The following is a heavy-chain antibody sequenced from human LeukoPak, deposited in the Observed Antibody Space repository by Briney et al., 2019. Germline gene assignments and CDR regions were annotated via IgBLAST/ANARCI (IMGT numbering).Heavy chain of an antibody. CDR2: ISAYNGNT. CDR3: ARDNSVRDEAWWFNP. V-gene: IGHV1-18*01. D-gene: IGHD5-24*01. Sequence: VASVKVSCKVSGYTLTELSMHWVRQAPGQGLEWMGWISAYNGNTNYAQKLQGRVTMTTDTSTSTDYLELSSLRSEDTAVYYCARDNSVRDEAWWFNPWGQGTLVTVSS. J-gene: IGHJ5*02. CDR1: GYTLTELS.